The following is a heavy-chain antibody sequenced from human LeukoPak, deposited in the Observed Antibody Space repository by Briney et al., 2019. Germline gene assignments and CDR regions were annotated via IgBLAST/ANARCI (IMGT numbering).Heavy chain of an antibody. J-gene: IGHJ4*02. D-gene: IGHD3-22*01. CDR2: IYYSGST. CDR1: GGSISSSSYY. Sequence: SETLSLTCTVSGGSISSSSYYWGWIRQPPGKGLEWIGSIYYSGSTYYNPSLKSRVTISVDTSKNQFSLKLSSVTAADTAVYYCAEGYYYDSSGYYYGAGGYFDYWGQGTLVTVSS. V-gene: IGHV4-39*07. CDR3: AEGYYYDSSGYYYGAGGYFDY.